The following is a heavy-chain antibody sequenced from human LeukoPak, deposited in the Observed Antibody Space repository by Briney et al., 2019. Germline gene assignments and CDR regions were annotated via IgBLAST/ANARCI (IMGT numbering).Heavy chain of an antibody. Sequence: SETLSLTCTVSGGSISSSSYYWGWIRQPPGKGLEWIGSIYYSGSTYYNPSLKSRVTISVDTSKNQFPLKLSSVTAADTAVYYCARGPGSYYYGSGSYVGRFDPWGQGTLVTVSP. D-gene: IGHD3-10*01. J-gene: IGHJ5*02. CDR3: ARGPGSYYYGSGSYVGRFDP. V-gene: IGHV4-39*06. CDR1: GGSISSSSYY. CDR2: IYYSGST.